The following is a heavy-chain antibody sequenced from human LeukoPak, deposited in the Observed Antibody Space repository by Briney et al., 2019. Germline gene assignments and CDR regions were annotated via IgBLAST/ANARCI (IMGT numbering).Heavy chain of an antibody. CDR3: AKDASPYANYGGRWFDS. CDR1: GFTFRTYI. J-gene: IGHJ5*01. Sequence: PGGSLRLSCTASGFTFRTYIMAWVRQVPGKGLEWVSAISGDSRTTYYAVPVKGRFTISRDNFRDTLSLQMDTLRADDSAVYYCAKDASPYANYGGRWFDSWGQGTLVTVSS. V-gene: IGHV3-23*01. D-gene: IGHD4-23*01. CDR2: ISGDSRTT.